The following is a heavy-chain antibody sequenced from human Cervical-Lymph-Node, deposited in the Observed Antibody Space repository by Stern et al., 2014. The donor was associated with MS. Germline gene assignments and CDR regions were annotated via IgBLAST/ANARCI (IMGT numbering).Heavy chain of an antibody. D-gene: IGHD3-3*02. CDR1: RYTFINYD. Sequence: QVQLEQSGADVMKPGASVTVSCRASRYTFINYDINWVGRAPGQGLEWMGYMSPHSGKTGFAQKFHGRVTMTRDTSIDTAYLHLSNLRSEDTAVYYCARAGFSCGISRISRHSLDYWGQGTQVTVSS. J-gene: IGHJ4*02. CDR2: MSPHSGKT. CDR3: ARAGFSCGISRISRHSLDY. V-gene: IGHV1-8*01.